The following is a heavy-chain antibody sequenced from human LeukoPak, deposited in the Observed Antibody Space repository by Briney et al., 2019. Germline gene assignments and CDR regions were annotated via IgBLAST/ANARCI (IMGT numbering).Heavy chain of an antibody. J-gene: IGHJ6*02. V-gene: IGHV1-69*10. CDR3: ARYAPSGSYYKPPFDYGMDV. CDR2: IIPILDAA. Sequence: VTVSCKASGGTFNTYAITWVRQAPGQGLEWMGRIIPILDAADSAQKFQGRLTISADKSTSTVYMELSSLRSEDTAIYYCARYAPSGSYYKPPFDYGMDVWGQGTTVTVSS. D-gene: IGHD3-10*01. CDR1: GGTFNTYA.